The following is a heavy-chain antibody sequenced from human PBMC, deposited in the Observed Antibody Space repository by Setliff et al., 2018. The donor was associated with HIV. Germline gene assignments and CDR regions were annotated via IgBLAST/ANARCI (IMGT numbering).Heavy chain of an antibody. V-gene: IGHV1-46*01. Sequence: ASVKVSCKASGYTFTSYYMHWVRQAPGQGLEWMGIINPSGGSTAYQQKFQGRVTMTRDTSISTAYMELSRLISDDTAVYYCARDYWKVPDHWGQGTLVTVSS. D-gene: IGHD1-1*01. CDR3: ARDYWKVPDH. J-gene: IGHJ4*02. CDR2: INPSGGST. CDR1: GYTFTSYY.